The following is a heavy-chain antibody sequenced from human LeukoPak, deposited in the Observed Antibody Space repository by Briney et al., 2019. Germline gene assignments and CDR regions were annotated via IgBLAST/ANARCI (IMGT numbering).Heavy chain of an antibody. CDR1: VYTFTCYY. J-gene: IGHJ5*02. CDR2: INPNSGGT. Sequence: ASVKVSFKDSVYTFTCYYMHWLREAPGQGLEWMGWINPNSGGTNYAQKFQGRVTMTRDTSISTAYMEPSRLTSNDTAVYYCARVVVVYDSSAFDLWGQGTLVTVSS. D-gene: IGHD3-22*01. V-gene: IGHV1-2*02. CDR3: ARVVVVYDSSAFDL.